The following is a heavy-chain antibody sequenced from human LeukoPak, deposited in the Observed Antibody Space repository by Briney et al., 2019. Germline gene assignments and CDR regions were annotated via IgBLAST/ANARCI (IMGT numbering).Heavy chain of an antibody. CDR3: TAAAPAIVGHSY. D-gene: IGHD1-26*01. Sequence: GGSLRLYCAASGFTFTYAWLSWVRQAPGKGLKWVGSINSKNDDGTTYYAAPVKGRSTISRDDSKNTLYLQINSLKTEYTAVYYWTAAAPAIVGHSYWGQGTLVTVSS. J-gene: IGHJ4*02. CDR2: INSKNDDGTT. CDR1: GFTFTYAW. V-gene: IGHV3-15*01.